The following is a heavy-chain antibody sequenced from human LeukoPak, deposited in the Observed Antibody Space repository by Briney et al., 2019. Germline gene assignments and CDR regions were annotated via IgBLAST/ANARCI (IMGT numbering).Heavy chain of an antibody. CDR1: GFTFSSYW. V-gene: IGHV3-7*01. Sequence: GGSLRLSCAASGFTFSSYWMSWVRQAPGKGLEWVANIKQDGSEKYYVDSVKGRFTISRDNAKNSLYLQMNSLRAEDTAVYYCARESCSGGSCYGDYWGQGTLVTVSS. CDR2: IKQDGSEK. CDR3: ARESCSGGSCYGDY. J-gene: IGHJ4*02. D-gene: IGHD2-15*01.